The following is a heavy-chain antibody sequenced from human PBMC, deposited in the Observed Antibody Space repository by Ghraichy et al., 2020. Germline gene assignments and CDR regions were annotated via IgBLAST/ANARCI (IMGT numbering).Heavy chain of an antibody. CDR3: AKGRGATFNWYFDL. CDR2: VSGSGGGT. CDR1: GFTFTRYA. J-gene: IGHJ2*01. Sequence: GGSLRLSCSASGFTFTRYAMNWVRQAPGKGLEWISAVSGSGGGTYFADPVKGRFTISRDNSKNTVYLQMDKLRAGDTAVYYCAKGRGATFNWYFDLWGRGTLVAVSS. D-gene: IGHD1-26*01. V-gene: IGHV3-23*01.